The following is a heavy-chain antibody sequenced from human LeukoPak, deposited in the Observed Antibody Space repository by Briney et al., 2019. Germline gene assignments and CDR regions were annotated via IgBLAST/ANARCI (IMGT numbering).Heavy chain of an antibody. CDR3: AKDPQYSSSWYYFDY. D-gene: IGHD6-13*01. J-gene: IGHJ4*02. V-gene: IGHV3-23*01. CDR1: GFTFSSYA. Sequence: GGSLRLSCAASGFTFSSYAMSWVRQAPGKGLECVSAISGSGGSTYYADSVKGRFTISRDNSKNTLYLQMNSLRAEDTAVYYCAKDPQYSSSWYYFDYWGQGTLVTVSS. CDR2: ISGSGGST.